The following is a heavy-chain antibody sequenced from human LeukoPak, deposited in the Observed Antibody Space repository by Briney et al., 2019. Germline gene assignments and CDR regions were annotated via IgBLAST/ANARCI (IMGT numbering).Heavy chain of an antibody. CDR1: GFTFNYYA. J-gene: IGHJ4*02. V-gene: IGHV3-23*01. CDR3: AKVPLGLNVGYYFDY. D-gene: IGHD7-27*01. CDR2: ISGSGGST. Sequence: GGSLRLSCAASGFTFNYYAMSWVRQAPGKGLEWVSAISGSGGSTYYADSVKGRFTISRDNSKNTLYLQMNSLRAEDTAVYYCAKVPLGLNVGYYFDYWGQGTLVTVSS.